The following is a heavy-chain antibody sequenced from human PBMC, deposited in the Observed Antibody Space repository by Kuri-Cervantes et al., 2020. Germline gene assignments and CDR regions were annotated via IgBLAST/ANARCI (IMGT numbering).Heavy chain of an antibody. CDR1: GFTFSSYA. V-gene: IGHV3-30*07. J-gene: IGHJ4*02. CDR2: IWYDGSNK. D-gene: IGHD2-21*01. Sequence: GESLKISCAASGFTFSSYAMHWVRQAPGKGLEWVAVIWYDGSNKYYADSVKGRFTISRDNSKNTLYLQMNSLRAEDTAVYYCARDGGEDGSELEGTWWGQGTLVTVSS. CDR3: ARDGGEDGSELEGTW.